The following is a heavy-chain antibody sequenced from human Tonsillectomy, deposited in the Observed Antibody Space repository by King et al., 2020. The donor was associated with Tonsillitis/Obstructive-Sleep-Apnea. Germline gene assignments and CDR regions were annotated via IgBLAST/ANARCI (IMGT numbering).Heavy chain of an antibody. D-gene: IGHD3-3*01. CDR1: GFSVSNNY. CDR2: VYTGGST. CDR3: VGYYDFWSGYNFQH. V-gene: IGHV3-66*01. Sequence: VQLVESGGGLVKPGGSLRLSCAGSGFSVSNNYMSWVRQAPGKGLECVSVVYTGGSTYFADSVKGRFTISRDNSKNTLYLQMSSLRAEDTAVYYYVGYYDFWSGYNFQHWGQGTLVTVSS. J-gene: IGHJ1*01.